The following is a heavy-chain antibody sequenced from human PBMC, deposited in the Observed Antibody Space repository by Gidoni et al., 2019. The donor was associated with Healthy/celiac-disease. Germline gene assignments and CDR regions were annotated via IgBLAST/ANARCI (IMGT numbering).Heavy chain of an antibody. J-gene: IGHJ4*02. CDR2: IFSNYEK. D-gene: IGHD3-16*02. V-gene: IGHV2-26*01. CDR1: GFSPSNARTG. Sequence: QVTLKESGPVLVKPTETLTLTCTVSGFSPSNARTGVSWIRQPPGKALEWLAHIFSNYEKFYSTSLKSRLTLSKDTSKSQVFLTMTNMDPVDTATYYCARSPEYYDYVWGSYRPSNFDYWGQGTLVTVSS. CDR3: ARSPEYYDYVWGSYRPSNFDY.